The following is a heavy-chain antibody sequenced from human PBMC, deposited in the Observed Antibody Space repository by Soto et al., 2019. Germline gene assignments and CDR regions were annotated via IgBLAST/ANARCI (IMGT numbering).Heavy chain of an antibody. CDR1: GYTFTSYG. Sequence: QVQLVQSGAEVKKPGASVKVSCKASGYTFTSYGISWVRQAPGQGLEWMGWISAYNGNTNYAQKLQGRVTMTTDTSTSTAYMELRSMRSDDTAVYYCARDFLAVARPAGANWFDPWGQGTLVTVSS. CDR3: ARDFLAVARPAGANWFDP. D-gene: IGHD6-19*01. J-gene: IGHJ5*02. CDR2: ISAYNGNT. V-gene: IGHV1-18*04.